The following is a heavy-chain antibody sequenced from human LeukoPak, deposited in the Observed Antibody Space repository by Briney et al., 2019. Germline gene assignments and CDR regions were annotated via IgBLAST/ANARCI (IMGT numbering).Heavy chain of an antibody. J-gene: IGHJ4*02. CDR1: GLTFSSYG. D-gene: IGHD4-17*01. Sequence: PGGSLRLSCAASGLTFSSYGMHWVRQAPGKGLEWVAVIWYDGSNKYYADSVKGRFTISRDNSKNTLYLQMNSLRAEDTAVYYCARSTTVTIFDYWGQGTLVTVSS. V-gene: IGHV3-33*01. CDR3: ARSTTVTIFDY. CDR2: IWYDGSNK.